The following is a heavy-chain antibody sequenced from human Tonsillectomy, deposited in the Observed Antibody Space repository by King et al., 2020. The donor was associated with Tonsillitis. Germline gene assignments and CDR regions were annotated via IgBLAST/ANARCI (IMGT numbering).Heavy chain of an antibody. J-gene: IGHJ4*02. D-gene: IGHD3-22*01. Sequence: VQLVESGGGLIQPGGSLRLSCAASGFIVSTNYMSWVRQAPGKGLEWVSIIYTSGSTYYADSVKGRFTISRDDSKNTLFLQMNSLRPDDTAVYYCARDYSDNSGYYLGYFDNWGQGTLVTVSS. CDR2: IYTSGST. CDR3: ARDYSDNSGYYLGYFDN. CDR1: GFIVSTNY. V-gene: IGHV3-53*01.